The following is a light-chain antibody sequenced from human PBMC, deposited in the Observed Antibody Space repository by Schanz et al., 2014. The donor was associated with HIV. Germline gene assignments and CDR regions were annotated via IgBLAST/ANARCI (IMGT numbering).Light chain of an antibody. J-gene: IGKJ1*01. CDR2: KAS. Sequence: DIQMTQSPPTLSASVGDRVTITCRASQFINNWMAWYQQKPGKAPKVLIYKASSLESGVPSRFSCSGSGTEFTLTISSLHPDDFAPYYCQQYDAYPWTFGQGTKVEIK. CDR3: QQYDAYPWT. CDR1: QFINNW. V-gene: IGKV1-5*03.